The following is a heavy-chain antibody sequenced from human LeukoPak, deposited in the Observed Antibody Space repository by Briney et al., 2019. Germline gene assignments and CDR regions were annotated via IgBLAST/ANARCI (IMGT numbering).Heavy chain of an antibody. D-gene: IGHD2-2*02. CDR3: AREAQYTFDN. Sequence: PGGSLRLSCAVSGFTFSDYFMTWVRQAPGKGLEWVSYISSSGSNMYYADSVKGRFTISRDNAKNSLYLQMNSLRAEDTAVYYGAREAQYTFDNWGQGTLVTVSS. CDR1: GFTFSDYF. J-gene: IGHJ4*02. V-gene: IGHV3-11*01. CDR2: ISSSGSNM.